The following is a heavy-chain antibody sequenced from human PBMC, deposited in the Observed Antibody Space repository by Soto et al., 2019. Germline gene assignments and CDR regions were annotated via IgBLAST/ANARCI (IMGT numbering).Heavy chain of an antibody. CDR2: ISTSGGST. Sequence: GGSLRLSCAASGFTFSTYAMSWVRQAPGKGLEWVSAISTSGGSTYHADSVKGRFTISRDNSKNTLYLQMNSLRAEDTAVYYCAKAFVATITIMAFDIWGQGTMVTVSS. D-gene: IGHD5-12*01. J-gene: IGHJ3*02. CDR1: GFTFSTYA. CDR3: AKAFVATITIMAFDI. V-gene: IGHV3-23*01.